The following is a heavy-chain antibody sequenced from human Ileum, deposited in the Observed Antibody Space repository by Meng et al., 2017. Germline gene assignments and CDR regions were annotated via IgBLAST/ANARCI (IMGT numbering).Heavy chain of an antibody. CDR2: IIPILGIA. Sequence: QVQLVQSGAEVKKPGSSVKVSCKASGGTFSSYTISWVRQAPGQGLEWMGRIIPILGIANYAQKFQGRVTITADKSTSTAYMELSSLRSEYTAVYYCARSSLGWPFLPFDYWGQGTLVTVSS. D-gene: IGHD3-3*01. CDR3: ARSSLGWPFLPFDY. J-gene: IGHJ4*02. CDR1: GGTFSSYT. V-gene: IGHV1-69*02.